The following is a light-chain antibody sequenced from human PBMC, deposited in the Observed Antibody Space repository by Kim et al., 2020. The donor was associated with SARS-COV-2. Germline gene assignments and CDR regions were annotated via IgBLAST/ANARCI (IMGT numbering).Light chain of an antibody. CDR2: LNSDGSH. CDR3: QTWGTGIRV. J-gene: IGLJ3*02. CDR1: SGNSSYA. Sequence: ASVKLTCTLSSGNSSYAIAWHQQQPEKGPRYLMKLNSDGSHSKGDGIPDRFSGSSSGAERYLTISSRQSEDEADYYCQTWGTGIRVFGGGTKLTVL. V-gene: IGLV4-69*01.